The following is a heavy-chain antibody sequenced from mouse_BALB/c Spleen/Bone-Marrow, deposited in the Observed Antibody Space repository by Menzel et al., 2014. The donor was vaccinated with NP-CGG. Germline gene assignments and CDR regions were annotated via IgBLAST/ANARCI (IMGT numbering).Heavy chain of an antibody. D-gene: IGHD1-1*01. J-gene: IGHJ2*01. CDR2: INNNDGNT. V-gene: IGHV5-6-3*01. CDR1: GFTFSSYG. Sequence: EVKLVESGGGLVQPGGSLKLSCAASGFTFSSYGMSWVRQTPDRRLELVATINNNDGNTYYPDSVKGRFTISRDNAKNTLYLQMSSLKSEDTARYYCARDNYGSRFDYWGQGTTLTVSS. CDR3: ARDNYGSRFDY.